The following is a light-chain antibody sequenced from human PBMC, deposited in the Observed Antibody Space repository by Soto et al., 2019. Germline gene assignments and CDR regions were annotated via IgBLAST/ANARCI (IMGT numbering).Light chain of an antibody. Sequence: DIVMTQSPATLSVSRGEGATLSCRASQSVSRKLAWYQQTRGQAPRLLIYGASTRATGVPSRFSGSGSGTDFTLTISRLEPEDFAVYYCQQYGSSPRTFGQGTRLEIK. J-gene: IGKJ5*01. CDR1: QSVSRK. V-gene: IGKV3-15*01. CDR2: GAS. CDR3: QQYGSSPRT.